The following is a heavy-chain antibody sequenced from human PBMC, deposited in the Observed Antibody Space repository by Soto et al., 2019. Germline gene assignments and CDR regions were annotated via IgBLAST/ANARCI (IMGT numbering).Heavy chain of an antibody. Sequence: GSLRLSCAPSGFTFRNYTMHWVRQAPGKGLEWVSYIGSSGGTIYYAEAVKGRFSVSRDISTNMFFLQMNKLSAEDMATYYCARAGFERLYFDQWGRGTLVTVSS. D-gene: IGHD1-1*01. CDR1: GFTFRNYT. V-gene: IGHV3-48*01. CDR3: ARAGFERLYFDQ. J-gene: IGHJ4*02. CDR2: IGSSGGTI.